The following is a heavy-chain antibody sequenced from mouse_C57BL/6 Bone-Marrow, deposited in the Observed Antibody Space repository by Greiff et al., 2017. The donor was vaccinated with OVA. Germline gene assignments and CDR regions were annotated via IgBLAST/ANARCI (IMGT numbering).Heavy chain of an antibody. V-gene: IGHV5-6*01. D-gene: IGHD1-1*01. CDR1: GFTFSSYG. CDR2: ISSGGSYT. J-gene: IGHJ1*03. Sequence: EVQLVESGGDLVKPGGSLKLSCAASGFTFSSYGMSWVRQTPDKRLEWVATISSGGSYTYYPDSVKGRFTISRDNAKNTLYLQMSSLKSEDTAMYYCARPPLYYGSSYGYFDVWGTGTTVTVSS. CDR3: ARPPLYYGSSYGYFDV.